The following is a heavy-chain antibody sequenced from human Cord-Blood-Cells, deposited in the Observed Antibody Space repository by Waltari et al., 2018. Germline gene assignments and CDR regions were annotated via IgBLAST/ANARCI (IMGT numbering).Heavy chain of an antibody. V-gene: IGHV1-24*01. Sequence: QVQLVQSGAEVKKPGASVKVSCKVSGYTLTELSMHWVRQAPGQGLEWMGGFDPEEGETIYAQKFQGRVTRTEDTSTDTAYMELSSLRSEDTAVYYCATIWFGRRDYWGQGTLVTVSS. CDR1: GYTLTELS. D-gene: IGHD3-10*01. CDR3: ATIWFGRRDY. J-gene: IGHJ4*02. CDR2: FDPEEGET.